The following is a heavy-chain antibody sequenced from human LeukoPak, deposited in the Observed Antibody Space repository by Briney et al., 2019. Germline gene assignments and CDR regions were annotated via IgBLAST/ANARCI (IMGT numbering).Heavy chain of an antibody. CDR1: GFTFSNYA. J-gene: IGHJ4*02. CDR3: VKDVLSVAVGSTHDY. D-gene: IGHD2-21*01. V-gene: IGHV3-23*01. Sequence: GGSLRLSCAASGFTFSNYAMAWVRQAPGKGLEWVSSVSGTGGTTYHADSVKGRLTISRDNSNNTLYLQMNSLRAEDTAVYYCVKDVLSVAVGSTHDYWGPGTLVTASS. CDR2: VSGTGGTT.